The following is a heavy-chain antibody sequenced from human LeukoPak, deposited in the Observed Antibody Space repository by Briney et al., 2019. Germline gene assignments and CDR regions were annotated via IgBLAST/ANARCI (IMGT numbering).Heavy chain of an antibody. CDR1: GGSISSYY. D-gene: IGHD3-22*01. CDR2: IHTSGST. Sequence: SETLSPTCTVSGGSISSYYWSWIRQSAGKGLEWIGRIHTSGSTNYNPSLKSRVTMSVDTSKNQFSLKLSSVTAADTAVYYCARDQYYYDSSGYYRIDYWGQGTLVTVSS. J-gene: IGHJ4*02. CDR3: ARDQYYYDSSGYYRIDY. V-gene: IGHV4-4*07.